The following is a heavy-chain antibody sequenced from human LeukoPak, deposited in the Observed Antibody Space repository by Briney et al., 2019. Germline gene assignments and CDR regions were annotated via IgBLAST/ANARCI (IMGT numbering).Heavy chain of an antibody. V-gene: IGHV3-74*01. D-gene: IGHD6-6*01. CDR2: ISGNGSGT. J-gene: IGHJ4*02. CDR3: ARYSSSSGGPSYYLDY. CDR1: GFTLRNYW. Sequence: GGSLRLXCAASGFTLRNYWMHWVRQVPGRALVWVSRISGNGSGTNYADSVKGRFTISRDNAKNTVYLQINNLRAQDTAVYFCARYSSSSGGPSYYLDYWGQGTLVAVSS.